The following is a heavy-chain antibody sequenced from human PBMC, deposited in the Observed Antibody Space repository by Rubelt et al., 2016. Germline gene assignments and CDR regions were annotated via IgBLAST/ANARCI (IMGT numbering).Heavy chain of an antibody. CDR2: INHSGST. Sequence: GYYWSWIRQPPGKGLEWIGEINHSGSTNYNPSLKSRVTISVDTSKNQFSLKLSSVTAADTAVYYCARGGLWFGELLWSDAFDIWGQGTTVTVSS. J-gene: IGHJ3*02. CDR3: ARGGLWFGELLWSDAFDI. D-gene: IGHD3-10*01. CDR1: GYY. V-gene: IGHV4-34*01.